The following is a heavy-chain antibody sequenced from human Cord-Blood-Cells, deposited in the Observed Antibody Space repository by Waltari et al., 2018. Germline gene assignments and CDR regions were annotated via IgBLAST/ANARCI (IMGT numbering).Heavy chain of an antibody. V-gene: IGHV4-34*01. CDR1: GGSFSGYY. J-gene: IGHJ6*03. D-gene: IGHD2-8*02. Sequence: QVQLQQWGAGLLKPSETLSLTCAVYGGSFSGYYWSWIRQPPGKGLEWIGEINHSGSTNYSPSLQSRVTISVDTSKIHFSLKLSSVTAADTAVYYCARRRDTGYYYYYYMDVWGKGTTVTVSS. CDR3: ARRRDTGYYYYYYMDV. CDR2: INHSGST.